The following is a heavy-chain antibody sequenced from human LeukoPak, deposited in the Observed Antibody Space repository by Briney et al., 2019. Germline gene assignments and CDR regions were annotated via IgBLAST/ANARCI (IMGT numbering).Heavy chain of an antibody. V-gene: IGHV4-59*01. CDR1: GGSISSYY. Sequence: PSETLSLTCTVSGGSISSYYWSWLRQPPGKGLEWIGYIYYSGSTNYNPSLKSRVTISVDTSKKHFSLKLSSVTAADTAVYYCATARLGSGLEGAFDLWGQGTMVTVSS. CDR2: IYYSGST. CDR3: ATARLGSGLEGAFDL. J-gene: IGHJ3*01. D-gene: IGHD6-25*01.